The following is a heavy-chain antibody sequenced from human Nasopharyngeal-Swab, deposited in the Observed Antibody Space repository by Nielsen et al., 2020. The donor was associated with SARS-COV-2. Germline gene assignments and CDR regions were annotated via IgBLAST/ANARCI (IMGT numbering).Heavy chain of an antibody. CDR1: GGSFTGYY. CDR2: VNHSGDT. V-gene: IGHV4-34*01. Sequence: SETLSLTCVVSGGSFTGYYWTWIRQAPGKGLEWIGEVNHSGDTNYNPALNSRVTIAIDMSKRHFSLKLTSMTAADTAVYYCARRSSNCYAGCYFDSWGQGARVTVSS. J-gene: IGHJ4*02. CDR3: ARRSSNCYAGCYFDS. D-gene: IGHD2-2*01.